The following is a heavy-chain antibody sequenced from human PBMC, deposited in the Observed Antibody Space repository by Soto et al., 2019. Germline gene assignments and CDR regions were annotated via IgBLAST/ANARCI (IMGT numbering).Heavy chain of an antibody. CDR2: ISGSGGST. D-gene: IGHD5-18*01. V-gene: IGHV3-23*01. CDR3: AKGVDTAMVGEYYFDY. J-gene: IGHJ4*02. Sequence: VQLLESGGGSVQPGGSLRLSCAASGFTFSSYAMSWVRQAPGKGLEWVSAISGSGGSTYYADSVKGRFTISRDNSKNTLYLQMNSLRAEDTAVYYCAKGVDTAMVGEYYFDYWGQGTLVTVSS. CDR1: GFTFSSYA.